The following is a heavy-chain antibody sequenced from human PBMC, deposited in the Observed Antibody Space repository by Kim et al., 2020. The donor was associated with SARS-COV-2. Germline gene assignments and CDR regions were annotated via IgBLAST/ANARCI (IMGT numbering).Heavy chain of an antibody. CDR2: ISGSGGST. Sequence: GGSLRLSCAASGFTFSSYAMSCVRQAPGKGLEWVSAISGSGGSTYYADSVKGRFTISRDNSKNTLYLQMNSLRAEDTAVYYCANDRPDPYSSSWGGYFDLWGRGTLVTVSS. J-gene: IGHJ2*01. CDR1: GFTFSSYA. D-gene: IGHD6-13*01. CDR3: ANDRPDPYSSSWGGYFDL. V-gene: IGHV3-23*01.